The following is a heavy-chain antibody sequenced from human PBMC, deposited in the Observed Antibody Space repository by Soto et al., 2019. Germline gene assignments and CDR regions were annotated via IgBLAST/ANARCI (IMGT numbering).Heavy chain of an antibody. CDR3: ARNLAVVPGYLRH. J-gene: IGHJ1*01. D-gene: IGHD6-13*01. CDR1: GYNFNAFD. V-gene: IGHV1-8*01. CDR2: MNPNSGST. Sequence: QVQLVQSGAEVKKPGASVKVSCKTSGYNFNAFDIHWVRQAAGQGLEWMGSMNPNSGSTGLPQKFEGRVTLTRSTSTTTAYMELSSLTSEDTAVYYCARNLAVVPGYLRHWGQGTLVIVSS.